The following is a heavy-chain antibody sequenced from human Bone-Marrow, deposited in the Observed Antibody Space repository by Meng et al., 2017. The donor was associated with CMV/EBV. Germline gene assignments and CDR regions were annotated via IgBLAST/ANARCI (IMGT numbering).Heavy chain of an antibody. CDR1: GFSFSGFS. CDR2: ISYDGRKI. J-gene: IGHJ4*02. CDR3: AKDKRPYYDSSGVALSN. V-gene: IGHV3-30*18. Sequence: GESLKISCAASGFSFSGFSMHWVRQAPGKGLEWVAVISYDGRKIYYTDSVKGRFTISRDNSKNTLYLQMSSLRAEDTAVYYCAKDKRPYYDSSGVALSNWGQGTLVTVSS. D-gene: IGHD3-22*01.